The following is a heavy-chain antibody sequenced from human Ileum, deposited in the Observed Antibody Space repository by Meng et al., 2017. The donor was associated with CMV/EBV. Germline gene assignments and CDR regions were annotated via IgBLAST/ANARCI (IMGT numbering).Heavy chain of an antibody. Sequence: GGSLTLSCKGSGYSFTSYWIGWVRQMPGKGLEWMGIIYPVASDTRYSPSFQGQVTISANKSISTAYLQGSSLKASDTAMYYCARLGYCSSTSCYIERGFDYWGQGTLVTVSS. CDR2: IYPVASDT. V-gene: IGHV5-51*01. D-gene: IGHD2-2*02. CDR1: GYSFTSYW. J-gene: IGHJ4*02. CDR3: ARLGYCSSTSCYIERGFDY.